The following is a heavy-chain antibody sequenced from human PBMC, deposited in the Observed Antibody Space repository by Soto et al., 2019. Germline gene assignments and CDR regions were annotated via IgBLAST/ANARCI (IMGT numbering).Heavy chain of an antibody. J-gene: IGHJ5*02. CDR2: ISAYNGNT. CDR3: ARVRSPGHPPYNWFDP. Sequence: ASVKVSCKASGYTFISSDITWVRQAPGQGLEWMGWISAYNGNTNVPQNLLGRVILTTDTSTDTAYMELRSLRSDDTAMYYCARVRSPGHPPYNWFDPWGQGTLVTVSS. V-gene: IGHV1-18*04. CDR1: GYTFISSD.